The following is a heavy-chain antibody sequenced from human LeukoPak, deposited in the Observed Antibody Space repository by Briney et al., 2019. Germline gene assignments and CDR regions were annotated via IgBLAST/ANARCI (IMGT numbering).Heavy chain of an antibody. CDR2: IWYDGSNK. Sequence: GGSLRLSCAASGFTFSSYDMHWVRQAPGKGLEWVAVIWYDGSNKYYADSVKGRFTISRDNSKNTLYLQMNSLRAEDTAVYYCARGDYYDSSPFDYWGQGTLVTVSS. CDR1: GFTFSSYD. D-gene: IGHD3-22*01. J-gene: IGHJ4*02. V-gene: IGHV3-33*01. CDR3: ARGDYYDSSPFDY.